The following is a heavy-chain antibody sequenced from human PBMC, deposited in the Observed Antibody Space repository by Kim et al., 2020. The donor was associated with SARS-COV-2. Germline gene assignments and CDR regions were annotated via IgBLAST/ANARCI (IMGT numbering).Heavy chain of an antibody. V-gene: IGHV1-3*01. CDR2: INAGNGNT. Sequence: ASVKVSCKASGYTFTSYAMHWVRQAPGQRLEWMGWINAGNGNTKYSQKFQGRVTITRDTSASTAYMELSSLRSEDTAVYYCAGSIVGATYYYYGMDVWGQGTTVTVSS. CDR3: AGSIVGATYYYYGMDV. D-gene: IGHD1-26*01. J-gene: IGHJ6*02. CDR1: GYTFTSYA.